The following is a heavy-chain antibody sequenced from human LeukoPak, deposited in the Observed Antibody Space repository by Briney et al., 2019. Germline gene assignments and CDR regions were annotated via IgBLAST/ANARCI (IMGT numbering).Heavy chain of an antibody. CDR3: ARDNPDAFDI. Sequence: PGGSLRLSCAASGFTFSTYAMSWVRQAAGKGLEWVSLISGSGGGTYYADSVKGRFTISRDNSKNTLYLQMNSLRAEDTAVYYRARDNPDAFDIWGQGTMVTVSS. V-gene: IGHV3-23*01. CDR2: ISGSGGGT. J-gene: IGHJ3*02. CDR1: GFTFSTYA.